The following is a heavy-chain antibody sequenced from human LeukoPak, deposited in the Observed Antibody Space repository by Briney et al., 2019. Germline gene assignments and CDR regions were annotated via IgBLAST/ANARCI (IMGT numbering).Heavy chain of an antibody. CDR1: GGSFSGYY. D-gene: IGHD5-24*01. CDR3: ARVRWLQPIFDY. J-gene: IGHJ4*02. V-gene: IGHV4-34*01. CDR2: INHSGST. Sequence: SETLSLTCAVYGGSFSGYYWSWIRRPPGKGLEWIGEINHSGSTNYNPSLKSRVTISVDTSKNQFSLKLSSVTAADTAVYYCARVRWLQPIFDYWGQGTPVTVSS.